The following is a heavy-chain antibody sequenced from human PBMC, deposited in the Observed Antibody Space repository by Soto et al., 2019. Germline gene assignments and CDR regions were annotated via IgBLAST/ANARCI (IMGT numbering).Heavy chain of an antibody. CDR2: VNSNGGST. CDR3: AKLTYRDPVDY. Sequence: EVQLLESGGGLVQPGGSLRLSCAASGFTFSRYAMNWVRQAPGKGLEWVSTVNSNGGSTSYADSVKGRFTISRDTAENTLYLQMNSLRAEDPAVYYCAKLTYRDPVDYWGRGTLVTASS. J-gene: IGHJ4*02. CDR1: GFTFSRYA. D-gene: IGHD4-17*01. V-gene: IGHV3-23*01.